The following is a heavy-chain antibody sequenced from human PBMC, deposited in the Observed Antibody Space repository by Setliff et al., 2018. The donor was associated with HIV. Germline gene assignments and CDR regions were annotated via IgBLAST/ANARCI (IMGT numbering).Heavy chain of an antibody. D-gene: IGHD2-21*02. CDR3: ARFPTVVTAPGF. J-gene: IGHJ4*02. CDR2: VFYSGST. V-gene: IGHV4-39*01. Sequence: SETLSLTCSVSGDSINSRPYYYGWLRQPPEKGLEWIGNVFYSGSTYYNPSLKSRVSMSIDTSRNQFSLKLTSVTAADTAVYFCARFPTVVTAPGFWGQGTLVTVSS. CDR1: GDSINSRPYY.